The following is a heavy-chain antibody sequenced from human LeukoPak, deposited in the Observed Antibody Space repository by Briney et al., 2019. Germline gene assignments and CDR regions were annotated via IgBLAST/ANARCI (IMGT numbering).Heavy chain of an antibody. D-gene: IGHD6-13*01. Sequence: GGSLRLSCAASGFTFSSYAMSWVRHHPGKGLGWVSYLSGSGGSTYYSACVEGRFTLYRDNSKNTLYLQMNSLRAEYAAVYYCAKSQYSSSWYTPAVDIWGQGTMVTVPS. CDR3: AKSQYSSSWYTPAVDI. V-gene: IGHV3-23*01. CDR1: GFTFSSYA. J-gene: IGHJ3*02. CDR2: LSGSGGST.